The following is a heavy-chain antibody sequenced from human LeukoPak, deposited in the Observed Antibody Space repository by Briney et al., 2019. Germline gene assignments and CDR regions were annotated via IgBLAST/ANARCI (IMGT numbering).Heavy chain of an antibody. J-gene: IGHJ4*02. CDR2: MNPNSGNT. CDR1: GYTFTGYD. D-gene: IGHD1-26*01. Sequence: ASVKVSCKASGYTFTGYDINWVRQATGQGLEWMGWMNPNSGNTGYAQKFQGRVTMTRSTSVSTAYMELSSLRSEDTAVYYCARGPGRSTWPVYFDFWGQGTLVTVSS. V-gene: IGHV1-8*01. CDR3: ARGPGRSTWPVYFDF.